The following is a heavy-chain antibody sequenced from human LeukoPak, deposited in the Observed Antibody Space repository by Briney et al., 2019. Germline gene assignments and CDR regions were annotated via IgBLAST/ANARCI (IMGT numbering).Heavy chain of an antibody. D-gene: IGHD6-13*01. Sequence: GASVRVSCKVSGYTLTELSMHWVRQAPGKGLEWMGGFDPEDGETIYARKFQGRVTMTTDTSTSTAYMELRSLRSDDTAVYYCARDSGGTYSDYFDYWGQGTLVTVSS. CDR3: ARDSGGTYSDYFDY. CDR1: GYTLTELS. CDR2: FDPEDGET. V-gene: IGHV1-24*01. J-gene: IGHJ4*02.